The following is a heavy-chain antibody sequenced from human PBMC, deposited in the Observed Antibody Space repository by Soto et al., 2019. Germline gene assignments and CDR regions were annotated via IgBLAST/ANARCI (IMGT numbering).Heavy chain of an antibody. Sequence: EVQLVESGGGLVQPGGSLRLSCAASGFTFSSYWMHWVRQAPGKGLVWVSRINSDGSSTSYVDSVRGRFTISRDNAKNPLNLQMNSLRAEDTAVYYCARESDTVVVADYWGQGTLVTVSS. CDR1: GFTFSSYW. CDR2: INSDGSST. J-gene: IGHJ4*02. CDR3: ARESDTVVVADY. V-gene: IGHV3-74*01. D-gene: IGHD2-15*01.